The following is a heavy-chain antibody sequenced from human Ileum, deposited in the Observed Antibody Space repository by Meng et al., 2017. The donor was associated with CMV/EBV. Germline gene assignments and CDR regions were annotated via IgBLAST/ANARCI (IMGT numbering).Heavy chain of an antibody. V-gene: IGHV4-39*07. J-gene: IGHJ4*02. CDR2: IYYSGST. Sequence: LHLQESVPGRLNPSEPLSLPCTVSGGSISISSYYWGWIHQPPGKGLEWIGSIYYSGSTYYNPSLKSRVTISVDTSKNQFSLKLSSVTAADTAVYYCARLIVATHFDYWGQGTLVTVSS. CDR1: GGSISISSYY. D-gene: IGHD5-12*01. CDR3: ARLIVATHFDY.